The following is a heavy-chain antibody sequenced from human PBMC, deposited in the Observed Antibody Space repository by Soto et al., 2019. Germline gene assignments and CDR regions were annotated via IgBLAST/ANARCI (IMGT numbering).Heavy chain of an antibody. CDR3: AKVRHDYSGYDPRSYVDY. Sequence: PGGSLRLSCAAYGFTFSSYGMHWVRQAPGKGLEWVAVISYDGSNKYYADSVKGRFTISRDNSKNTLYLQMNSLRAEDTAVYYCAKVRHDYSGYDPRSYVDYWGQGALVTVSS. D-gene: IGHD5-12*01. J-gene: IGHJ4*02. CDR1: GFTFSSYG. CDR2: ISYDGSNK. V-gene: IGHV3-30*18.